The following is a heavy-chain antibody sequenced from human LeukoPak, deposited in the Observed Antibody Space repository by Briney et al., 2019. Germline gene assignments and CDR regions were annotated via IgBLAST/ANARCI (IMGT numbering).Heavy chain of an antibody. CDR2: IDWDDDK. J-gene: IGHJ6*03. CDR1: GFSLGTSGMC. Sequence: SGPALVKPTQTLTRTCTFSGFSLGTSGMCVSWIRQPPGKALEWLARIDWDDDKYYSTSLKTRLTISKDTSKNQVVLTMTNMDPVDTATYYCARMNYYYYYMDVWGKGTTVTVSS. CDR3: ARMNYYYYYMDV. V-gene: IGHV2-70*11.